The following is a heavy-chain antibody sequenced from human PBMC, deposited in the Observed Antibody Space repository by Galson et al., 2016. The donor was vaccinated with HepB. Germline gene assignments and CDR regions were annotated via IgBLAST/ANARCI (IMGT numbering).Heavy chain of an antibody. CDR1: GGSVSSGSYY. Sequence: ETLSLTCTVSGGSVSSGSYYWSWIRQPPGKGLEWIGYIYYSGSTNYNPSLKSRVTISVDTSKNQFSLKLSSATAADTAVYYCAGDGRAYYYGMDVWGQGTTVTVSS. V-gene: IGHV4-61*01. CDR2: IYYSGST. J-gene: IGHJ6*02. CDR3: AGDGRAYYYGMDV.